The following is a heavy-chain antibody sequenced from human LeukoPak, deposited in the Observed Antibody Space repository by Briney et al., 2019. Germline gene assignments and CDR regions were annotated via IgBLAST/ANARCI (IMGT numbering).Heavy chain of an antibody. Sequence: GGSLRLFCAASGFTFDDYAMHWFRQAPGKGLEWVSLISGDVGSTYYADSVKGRFTISRDNSKNSLYLQMNSLRTEDTALYYCAKAGPVNYYDSSGYSYWGQGTLVTVSS. CDR3: AKAGPVNYYDSSGYSY. D-gene: IGHD3-22*01. CDR1: GFTFDDYA. V-gene: IGHV3-43*02. J-gene: IGHJ4*02. CDR2: ISGDVGST.